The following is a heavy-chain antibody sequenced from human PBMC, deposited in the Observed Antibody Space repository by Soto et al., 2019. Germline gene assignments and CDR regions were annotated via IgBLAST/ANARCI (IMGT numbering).Heavy chain of an antibody. CDR2: IYWDDDK. J-gene: IGHJ5*02. CDR1: GFSLSTSGVG. V-gene: IGHV2-5*02. D-gene: IGHD4-17*01. Sequence: QITLKESGPTLVKPTQTLTLTCTFSGFSLSTSGVGVGWIRQPPGKALEWLALIYWDDDKRYSPSLKSRLTITKDXFKXQXALTMTNMDPVDTATYYCAHRPDVSLSTVTKNWFDPWGQGTLVTVSS. CDR3: AHRPDVSLSTVTKNWFDP.